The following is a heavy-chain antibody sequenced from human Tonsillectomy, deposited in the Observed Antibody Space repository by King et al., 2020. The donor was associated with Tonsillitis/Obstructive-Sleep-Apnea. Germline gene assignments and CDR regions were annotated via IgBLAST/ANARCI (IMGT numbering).Heavy chain of an antibody. CDR2: ISWNGGSL. V-gene: IGHV3-9*01. CDR1: GFTFDDFA. CDR3: AKHIVPLGGGDCYSTGWFDP. D-gene: IGHD2-21*01. J-gene: IGHJ5*02. Sequence: VQLVESGGGLVQPGRSLRLSCAASGFTFDDFAMHWVRQAPGKGLEWVAGISWNGGSLGYADSVKGRFTISRENAKNSLYLQMNSLRPEDTALYYCAKHIVPLGGGDCYSTGWFDPWGQGTLVTVSS.